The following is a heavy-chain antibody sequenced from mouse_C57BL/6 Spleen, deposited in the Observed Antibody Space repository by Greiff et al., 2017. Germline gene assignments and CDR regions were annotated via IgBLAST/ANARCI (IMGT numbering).Heavy chain of an antibody. D-gene: IGHD2-4*01. V-gene: IGHV1-54*01. J-gene: IGHJ4*01. Sequence: QVQLQQSGAELVRPGTSVKVSCKASGYAFTNYLIAWVKQRPGQGLEWIGVINPGSGGTNYNEKFKGKATLTADKSSSTAYMQLSSLTSEDSAVYFCASRGAYYDYDNYAMDYWGQGTSVTVSS. CDR2: INPGSGGT. CDR3: ASRGAYYDYDNYAMDY. CDR1: GYAFTNYL.